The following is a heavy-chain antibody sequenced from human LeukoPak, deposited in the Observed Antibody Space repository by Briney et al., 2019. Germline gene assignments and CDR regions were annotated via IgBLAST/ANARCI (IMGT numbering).Heavy chain of an antibody. J-gene: IGHJ5*02. V-gene: IGHV3-53*05. CDR2: IYSGYGT. CDR3: AKDLMTYYYGSGLVP. Sequence: PGGSLRLSCAASGFTASSNHMSWVRQAPGKGLEWVSIIYSGYGTYYADSVKGRFTISRDNSKNTLYLQMNSLRPEDTAVYYCAKDLMTYYYGSGLVPWGQGTLVTVSS. CDR1: GFTASSNH. D-gene: IGHD3-10*01.